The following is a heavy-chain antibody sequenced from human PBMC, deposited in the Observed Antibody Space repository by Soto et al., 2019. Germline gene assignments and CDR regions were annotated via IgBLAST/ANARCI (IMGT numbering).Heavy chain of an antibody. J-gene: IGHJ4*02. CDR3: ARSIVVVTALDY. CDR2: INAGNGNT. Sequence: QVQLVQSGAEEKKPGASVKVSCKASGYTFTSYAMHWVRQAPGQRLEWMGWINAGNGNTKYSQKFQGRVTITRYTSASTAYMELSSLRSEVTAVYYCARSIVVVTALDYWGQGTLVTVSS. D-gene: IGHD2-21*02. V-gene: IGHV1-3*05. CDR1: GYTFTSYA.